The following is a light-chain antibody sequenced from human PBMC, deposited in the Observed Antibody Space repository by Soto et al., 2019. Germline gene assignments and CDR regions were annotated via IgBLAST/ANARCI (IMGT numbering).Light chain of an antibody. CDR1: QSVSRN. CDR2: GAS. Sequence: EVVLTQSPATLSVSPGDRATLSCRASQSVSRNLAWYQQKPGQAHRLLIYGASTMATGVPARFSGSGSATEFTLSISSLQSEDVAVYYCQQYGDWPPETFGQGTKLEI. V-gene: IGKV3-15*01. CDR3: QQYGDWPPET. J-gene: IGKJ2*01.